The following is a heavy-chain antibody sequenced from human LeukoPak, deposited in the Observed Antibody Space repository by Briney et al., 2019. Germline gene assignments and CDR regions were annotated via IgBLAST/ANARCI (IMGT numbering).Heavy chain of an antibody. V-gene: IGHV4-34*01. CDR1: GGSFSGYY. CDR3: ARQGQQLVRSNWFDP. Sequence: SETLSLTCAVYGGSFSGYYWSWIRQPPGKGLEWIGEINHSGSTNYNPSLKSRVTISVDTSKNQFSLKLSSVTAADTAVYYCARQGQQLVRSNWFDPWGQGTLVTVSS. CDR2: INHSGST. D-gene: IGHD6-13*01. J-gene: IGHJ5*02.